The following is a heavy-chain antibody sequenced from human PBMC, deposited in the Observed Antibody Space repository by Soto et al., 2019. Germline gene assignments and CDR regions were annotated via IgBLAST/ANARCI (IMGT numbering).Heavy chain of an antibody. CDR1: GGAISTGC. V-gene: IGHV4-59*08. D-gene: IGHD7-27*01. Sequence: PSETLCLTCTVSGGAISTGCWRWIRQSPGKGLEWIGFIYYGGSTNYNPSLKSRVTISVDTPKNQFSLKLSSVTAADTAVYYCAKNWNWGSLVHWGQGTLVTVSS. CDR2: IYYGGST. CDR3: AKNWNWGSLVH. J-gene: IGHJ4*02.